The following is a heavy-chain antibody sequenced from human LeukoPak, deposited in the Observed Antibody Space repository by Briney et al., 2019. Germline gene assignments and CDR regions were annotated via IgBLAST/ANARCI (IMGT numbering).Heavy chain of an antibody. D-gene: IGHD3-3*01. Sequence: NPGGSLRLSCAASGFTFSSYSTNWVRQAPGKGLEWVSSISSSSSYIYYADSVKGRFTISRDNSKNTLYLQMNSLRAEDTAIYYCARDERLLSFLKWGQGTLVTVSS. CDR2: ISSSSSYI. V-gene: IGHV3-21*04. CDR3: ARDERLLSFLK. J-gene: IGHJ4*02. CDR1: GFTFSSYS.